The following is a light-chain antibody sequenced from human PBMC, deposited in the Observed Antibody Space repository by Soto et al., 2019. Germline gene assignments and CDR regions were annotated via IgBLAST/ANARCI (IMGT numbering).Light chain of an antibody. CDR3: QQYGSSPLGT. J-gene: IGKJ1*01. Sequence: EIVLTQSPGTLSLSPGERATLSCRASQSVSSSYLAWVQQKPGQAPRLLIYGASSRATGIPDRFSGSGSGTDFTLTISRLEPEDFAVYYCQQYGSSPLGTFGQGTKVEIK. CDR1: QSVSSSY. CDR2: GAS. V-gene: IGKV3-20*01.